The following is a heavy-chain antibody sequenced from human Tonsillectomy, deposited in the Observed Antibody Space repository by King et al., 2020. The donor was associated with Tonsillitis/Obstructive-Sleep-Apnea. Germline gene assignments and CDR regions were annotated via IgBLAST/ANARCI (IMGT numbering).Heavy chain of an antibody. J-gene: IGHJ3*01. V-gene: IGHV4-4*02. CDR1: GGSISSNNW. CDR2: TQQSGST. D-gene: IGHD1-20*01. Sequence: VQLQESGPGLVKPSGTLSLTCAVSGGSISSNNWWSWVRQPPKKGLEWIGETQQSGSTNYNPSLKSRVTITADKSGNQFSLKLSSVTAADTAVYYCARHLGLSGTRGFDFWGQGTMVTVSS. CDR3: ARHLGLSGTRGFDF.